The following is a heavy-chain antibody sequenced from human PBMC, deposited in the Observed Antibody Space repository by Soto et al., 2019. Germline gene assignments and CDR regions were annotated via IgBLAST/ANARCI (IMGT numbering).Heavy chain of an antibody. V-gene: IGHV3-23*01. D-gene: IGHD6-19*01. J-gene: IGHJ4*02. CDR3: AKRPIVVSGTEQRYFDD. CDR2: ISPSGYTT. Sequence: EVQLLESGGELVHPGGSLRLSCEASGLTFSNHAMIWVRQAPGQGLEWVSAISPSGYTTYYAVSVKGRFTSSRDNSKNTVFLQMNSLRVEDTAIYYCAKRPIVVSGTEQRYFDDWGQGTLVIVSP. CDR1: GLTFSNHA.